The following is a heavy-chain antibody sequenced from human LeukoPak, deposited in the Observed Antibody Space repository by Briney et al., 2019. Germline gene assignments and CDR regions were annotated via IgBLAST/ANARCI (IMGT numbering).Heavy chain of an antibody. Sequence: PGGSLRLSCAASGFTFDDYGMSWVRRAPGKGLEWVSAISGSGGSTYYADSVKGRFTISRDNSKTTLYLQMNSLRAEDTAVYYCAKDRIAVAGIYGGFDYWGQGTLVTVSS. D-gene: IGHD6-19*01. CDR3: AKDRIAVAGIYGGFDY. CDR1: GFTFDDYG. CDR2: ISGSGGST. J-gene: IGHJ4*02. V-gene: IGHV3-23*01.